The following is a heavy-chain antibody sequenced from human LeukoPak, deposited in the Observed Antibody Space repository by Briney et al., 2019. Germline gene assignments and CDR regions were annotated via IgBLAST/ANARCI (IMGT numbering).Heavy chain of an antibody. CDR1: GGSISSSSYY. Sequence: PSETLSLTCTVSGGSISSSSYYWGWIRQPPGKGPEWIGSIYYSGSTYYNPSLKSRVTISVDTSKNQFSLKLSSVTAADTAVYYCARSSSPQYCSSTSCYGFPDAFDIWGQGTMVTVSS. D-gene: IGHD2-2*01. V-gene: IGHV4-39*07. CDR3: ARSSSPQYCSSTSCYGFPDAFDI. J-gene: IGHJ3*02. CDR2: IYYSGST.